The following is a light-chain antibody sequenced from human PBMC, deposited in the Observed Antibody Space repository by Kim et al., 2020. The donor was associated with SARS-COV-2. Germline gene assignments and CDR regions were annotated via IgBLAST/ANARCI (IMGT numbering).Light chain of an antibody. CDR3: QTWGTDIYVI. V-gene: IGLV4-69*01. CDR1: IAHSSQA. Sequence: GRLTCTLGIAHSSQAIAWQQQQPEKGTGYWKKMNSDGRRNKGVGIPDRVSGSSSGAERYLTISSLQSEDGADCYCQTWGTDIYVIFGGGTKLTVL. J-gene: IGLJ2*01. CDR2: MNSDGRR.